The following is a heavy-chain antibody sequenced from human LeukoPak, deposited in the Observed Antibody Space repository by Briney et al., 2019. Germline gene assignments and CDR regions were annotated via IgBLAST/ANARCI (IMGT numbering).Heavy chain of an antibody. CDR3: ARDHDSSGYTFDY. J-gene: IGHJ4*02. Sequence: ASVKVSCKASGYTFTSYGISWVRPAPGQGLEWMGIINPSGGSTSYAQKFQGRVTMTRDMSTSTVYMELSSLRSEDTAVYYCARDHDSSGYTFDYWGQGTLVTVSS. CDR1: GYTFTSYG. D-gene: IGHD3-22*01. CDR2: INPSGGST. V-gene: IGHV1-46*01.